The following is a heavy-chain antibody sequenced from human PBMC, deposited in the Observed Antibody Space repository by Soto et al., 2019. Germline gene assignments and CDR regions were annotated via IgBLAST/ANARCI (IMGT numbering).Heavy chain of an antibody. CDR1: GFTFSSYA. Sequence: GGSLRLSCAASGFTFSSYAMSWVRHAPGKGLEWVSAISGSGGSTYYADSVKGRFTISRDNSKNTLYLQMNSLRAEDTAVYYCAKDHGGWLLSPYNWFDPWGQGTLVTVSS. J-gene: IGHJ5*02. CDR3: AKDHGGWLLSPYNWFDP. V-gene: IGHV3-23*01. CDR2: ISGSGGST. D-gene: IGHD3-3*01.